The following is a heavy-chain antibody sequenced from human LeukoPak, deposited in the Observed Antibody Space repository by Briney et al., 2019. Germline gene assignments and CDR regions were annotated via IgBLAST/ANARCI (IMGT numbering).Heavy chain of an antibody. J-gene: IGHJ4*02. Sequence: PGGSLRLSCAASGFTFSSSAMSWVRQAPGKGLEWVSAISDGGGTIFYADSVKGRFTISRDNSKNTLYLQMNSLRAEDTSLYLCAKGYVSWGYFAGWGQGTLVTVSS. CDR2: ISDGGGTI. CDR3: AKGYVSWGYFAG. CDR1: GFTFSSSA. V-gene: IGHV3-23*01. D-gene: IGHD3-16*01.